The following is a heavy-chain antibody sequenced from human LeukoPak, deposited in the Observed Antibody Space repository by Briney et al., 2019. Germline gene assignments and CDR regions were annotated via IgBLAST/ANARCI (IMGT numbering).Heavy chain of an antibody. D-gene: IGHD6-13*01. CDR1: GFTFSSYG. Sequence: GGSLRLSCAASGFTFSSYGMHWVRQAPGKGLEWVAFIRYDGSNKYYADSVKGRFTISRDNSKNTLYLQMNSLRAEDTAVYYCARDYSSSWPHYYMDVWGKGTTVTVSS. CDR2: IRYDGSNK. CDR3: ARDYSSSWPHYYMDV. J-gene: IGHJ6*03. V-gene: IGHV3-30*02.